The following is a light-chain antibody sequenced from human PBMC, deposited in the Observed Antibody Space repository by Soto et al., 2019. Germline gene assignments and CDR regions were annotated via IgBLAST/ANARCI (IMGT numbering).Light chain of an antibody. J-gene: IGKJ5*01. CDR2: GAS. CDR1: QSVSSSS. V-gene: IGKV3-20*01. CDR3: QQYGRSPPIT. Sequence: EIVVTQSPGTLSLSPGERATLSCRASQSVSSSSFAWYRQRPGQAPSLLIYGASRRATGIPDRFSGSGSGTDFTIIISSLEPEDVAVYYCQQYGRSPPITFGQGTRLDI.